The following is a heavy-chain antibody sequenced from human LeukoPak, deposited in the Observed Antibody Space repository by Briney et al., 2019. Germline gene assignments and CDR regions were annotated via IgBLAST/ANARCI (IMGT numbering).Heavy chain of an antibody. Sequence: SETLSLTCTVSGGSMTVSGGSISSYYWSWIRQPPGKGLEWIGYIYHSGSTNYNPSLKSRVTISVDTSKKQFSLKLSSVTAADTAVYYCARAPGGFYGSYYFDYWGHGTLVTVSS. D-gene: IGHD3-3*01. J-gene: IGHJ4*01. V-gene: IGHV4-61*01. CDR2: IYHSGST. CDR3: ARAPGGFYGSYYFDY. CDR1: GGSMTVSGGSISSYY.